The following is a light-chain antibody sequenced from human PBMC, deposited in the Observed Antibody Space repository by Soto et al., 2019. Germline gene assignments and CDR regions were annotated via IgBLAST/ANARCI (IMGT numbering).Light chain of an antibody. CDR2: DAS. CDR3: QHRSDRPPRLT. CDR1: RSVSSY. J-gene: IGKJ4*01. V-gene: IGKV3-11*01. Sequence: EIVLTQSPATLSLPPGERATLSCGASRSVSSYLAWYQQKPGQAPRLLIYDASYRATGIPGRSRCRRSGTNCPLTISSQEPDDFAVYYCQHRSDRPPRLTIGGGTKVEIK.